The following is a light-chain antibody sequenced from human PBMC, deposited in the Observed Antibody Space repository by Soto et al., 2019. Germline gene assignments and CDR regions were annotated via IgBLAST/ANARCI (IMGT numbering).Light chain of an antibody. CDR3: CSYAGTTTFYV. Sequence: QPVLTQPASVSGSPGQSITISCTGTSSDVGRYNLVSWYQHHPGKAPKLIIYDVTQWPSGASNRFSGSKSGNTASLTIFGLQADDEADYYCCSYAGTTTFYVFGTGTKVTVL. J-gene: IGLJ1*01. CDR1: SSDVGRYNL. V-gene: IGLV2-23*02. CDR2: DVT.